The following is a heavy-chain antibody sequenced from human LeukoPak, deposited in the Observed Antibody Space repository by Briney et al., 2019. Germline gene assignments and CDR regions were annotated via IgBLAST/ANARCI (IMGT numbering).Heavy chain of an antibody. CDR1: GFTFSSYA. Sequence: PGGSLRLSCAASGFTFSSYAMSWVRQAPGKGLEWVSAISGSGGSTYYADSVKGRFTISRDNSKNTLYPQMNSLRAEDTAVYYCAKFRQQQLVPYFDYWGQGTLVTVSS. CDR2: ISGSGGST. J-gene: IGHJ4*02. V-gene: IGHV3-23*01. CDR3: AKFRQQQLVPYFDY. D-gene: IGHD6-13*01.